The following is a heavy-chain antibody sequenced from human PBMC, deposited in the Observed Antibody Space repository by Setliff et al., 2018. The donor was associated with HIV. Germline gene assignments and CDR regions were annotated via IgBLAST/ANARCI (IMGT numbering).Heavy chain of an antibody. CDR2: INHSGST. CDR3: ARFAVGRGDY. J-gene: IGHJ4*02. V-gene: IGHV4-39*07. D-gene: IGHD1-26*01. CDR1: GGSISSSSYY. Sequence: SETLSLTCTVSGGSISSSSYYWGWIRQPPGKGLEWIGEINHSGSTHHNPSLKSRVTISMDTSKNQFSLNLTSVTAADTAVYYCARFAVGRGDYWGQGILVTVSS.